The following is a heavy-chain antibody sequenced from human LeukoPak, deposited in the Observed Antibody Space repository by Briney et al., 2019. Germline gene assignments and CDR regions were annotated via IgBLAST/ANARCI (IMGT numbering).Heavy chain of an antibody. CDR3: ARAQGDYRNFNNKWFDP. CDR2: IIPIFGTA. Sequence: ASVTVSCKASGGTFSNFAISWVRQAPGQGLQWKGGIIPIFGTASYAQKFQGRVTITTDESTSTAYMELRSLRSEDTAVYYCARAQGDYRNFNNKWFDPWGQGTLVTVSS. CDR1: GGTFSNFA. D-gene: IGHD4-11*01. J-gene: IGHJ5*02. V-gene: IGHV1-69*05.